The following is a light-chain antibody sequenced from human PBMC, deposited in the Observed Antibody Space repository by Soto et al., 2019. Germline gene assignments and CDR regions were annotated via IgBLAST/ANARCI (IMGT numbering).Light chain of an antibody. Sequence: QSVLTQPPSVSGSPGQSVTISCTVTSSDVGDYEHVSWYQLAPGTAPKLLISDVINRPSGVPDRFSGSKSGNTPSLTISGLQAEDEADYYCSSYTDSSNYVFGTGTKLTVL. CDR1: SSDVGDYEH. J-gene: IGLJ1*01. V-gene: IGLV2-18*02. CDR3: SSYTDSSNYV. CDR2: DVI.